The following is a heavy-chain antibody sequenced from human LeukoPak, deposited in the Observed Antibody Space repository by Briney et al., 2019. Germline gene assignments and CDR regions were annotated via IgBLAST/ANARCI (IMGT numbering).Heavy chain of an antibody. J-gene: IGHJ5*01. V-gene: IGHV3-53*01. CDR1: GFTVSNNY. CDR2: IYTGGRN. CDR3: VRNFGVLAA. Sequence: PGGSLETSCAAPGFTVSNNYMSWVRRAAGKGLEWVALIYTGGRNPETTSVKGRFTISRDNSKNTLHLQMNSLRAEDTAVYYCVRNFGVLAAWGQ. D-gene: IGHD2-8*01.